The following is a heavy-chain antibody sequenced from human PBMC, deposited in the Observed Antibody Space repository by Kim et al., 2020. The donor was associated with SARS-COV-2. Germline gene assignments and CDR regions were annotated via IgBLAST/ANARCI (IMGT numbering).Heavy chain of an antibody. D-gene: IGHD1-26*01. CDR1: GFTFASYS. V-gene: IGHV3-21*01. Sequence: GGSLRLSCAASGFTFASYSMNWVRQAPGRGLEWVSSISSSSTYTYYADSVKGRFTVSRENAKNSLYLQMSSLRAEDTAVYFCARGYSWCSDDWGQGTLVTVSS. CDR3: ARGYSWCSDD. CDR2: ISSSSTYT. J-gene: IGHJ4*02.